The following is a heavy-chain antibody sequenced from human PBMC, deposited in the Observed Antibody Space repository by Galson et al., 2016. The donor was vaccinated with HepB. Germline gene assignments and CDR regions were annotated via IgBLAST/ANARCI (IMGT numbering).Heavy chain of an antibody. Sequence: SLRLSCAASGFNFRSYSMNWVRQAPGKGLEWLSYISISSSTIYYADSVKGRFTISRDNAKNSLYLQMSSLRDEDTAVYYCATVWLRELYSLSMDVWGQGTTVTVSS. V-gene: IGHV3-48*02. CDR3: ATVWLRELYSLSMDV. D-gene: IGHD3-10*01. J-gene: IGHJ6*02. CDR2: ISISSSTI. CDR1: GFNFRSYS.